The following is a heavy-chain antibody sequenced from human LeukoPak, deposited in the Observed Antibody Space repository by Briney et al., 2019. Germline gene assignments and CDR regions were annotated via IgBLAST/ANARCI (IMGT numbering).Heavy chain of an antibody. Sequence: SETLSLTCTVSGGSISSYYWSWIRQPPGKGLEWIGYIYYSGSTNYNPSLKSRVTISVDTSKNQFSLRLSSVTAADTAVYYCARGIYDFWSGYYTANYYYYGMDVWGQGTTVTVSS. D-gene: IGHD3-3*01. CDR2: IYYSGST. V-gene: IGHV4-59*01. CDR1: GGSISSYY. J-gene: IGHJ6*02. CDR3: ARGIYDFWSGYYTANYYYYGMDV.